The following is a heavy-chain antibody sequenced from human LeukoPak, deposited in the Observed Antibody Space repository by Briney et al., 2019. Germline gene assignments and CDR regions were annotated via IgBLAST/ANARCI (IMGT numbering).Heavy chain of an antibody. J-gene: IGHJ4*02. D-gene: IGHD4-17*01. Sequence: SETLSLTCTVSGDTISSGNFYWGWIRQPPGKELQWIGSIYYNGITHYNPSLESRVTISADTSTNEFSLKLRSVTAADTAMYYCARDHGDFVQHDWGQGTLVTVSS. CDR3: ARDHGDFVQHD. CDR1: GDTISSGNFY. V-gene: IGHV4-39*01. CDR2: IYYNGIT.